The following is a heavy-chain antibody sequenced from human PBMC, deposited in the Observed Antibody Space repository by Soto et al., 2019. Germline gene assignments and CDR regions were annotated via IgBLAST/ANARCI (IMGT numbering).Heavy chain of an antibody. CDR3: AGDLSSGYFYYYGMDV. CDR1: GYTFTSYA. D-gene: IGHD3-22*01. CDR2: INAGNGNT. J-gene: IGHJ6*02. V-gene: IGHV1-3*01. Sequence: ASVKVSCKASGYTFTSYAMHWVRQAPGQRLEWMGWINAGNGNTKYSQKFQGRVTITRDTSASTAYMEMSSLRSEDTAVYYCAGDLSSGYFYYYGMDVWGQGTTVTVSS.